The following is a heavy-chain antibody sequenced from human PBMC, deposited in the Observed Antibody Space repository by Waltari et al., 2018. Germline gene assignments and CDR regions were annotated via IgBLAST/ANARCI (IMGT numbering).Heavy chain of an antibody. V-gene: IGHV1-69*04. CDR3: AALSSTDDY. CDR1: VGTFSSYA. CDR2: IIPILGIA. J-gene: IGHJ4*02. Sequence: QVQLVQSGAEVKKPGSSVKVSCKASVGTFSSYAISWVRQAPGQGLEWMGRIIPILGIANYAQKFQGRVTITADKSTSTAYMELSSLRSEDTAVYYCAALSSTDDYWGQGTLVTVSS. D-gene: IGHD6-13*01.